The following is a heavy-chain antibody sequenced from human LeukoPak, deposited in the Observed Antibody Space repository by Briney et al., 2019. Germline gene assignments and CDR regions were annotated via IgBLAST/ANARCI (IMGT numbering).Heavy chain of an antibody. V-gene: IGHV1-2*02. J-gene: IGHJ6*03. Sequence: NPNSGGTNYAQKFQGRVTMTRDTSISTAYMELSTLRSDDTAVYYCARDKQWHYYYYYYMDVWGKGTTVTVSS. CDR3: ARDKQWHYYYYYYMDV. CDR2: NPNSGGT. D-gene: IGHD6-19*01.